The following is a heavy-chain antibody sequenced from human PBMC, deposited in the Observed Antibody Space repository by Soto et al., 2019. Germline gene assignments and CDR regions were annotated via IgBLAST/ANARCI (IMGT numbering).Heavy chain of an antibody. CDR2: IYSGGST. V-gene: IGHV3-66*04. CDR3: ARHYGDYVLNAFDI. CDR1: GFTVSSNY. Sequence: EVQLVESGGGLVQPGGSLRLSCAASGFTVSSNYMSWVRQAPGKGLEWVSVIYSGGSTYYADSVKGRFTISRDNSKNTLYLQMNRLRAEDTAVYYCARHYGDYVLNAFDIWGQGTMVTVSS. J-gene: IGHJ3*02. D-gene: IGHD4-17*01.